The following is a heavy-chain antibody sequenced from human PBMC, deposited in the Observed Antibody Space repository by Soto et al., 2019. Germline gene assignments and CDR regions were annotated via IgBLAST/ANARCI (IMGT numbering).Heavy chain of an antibody. J-gene: IGHJ5*02. CDR2: ISYDGSNK. CDR1: GFTFSSYG. Sequence: GGSLRLSGAASGFTFSSYGMHWVRQAPGKGLEWVAVISYDGSNKYYADSVKGRFTISRDNSKNTLYLQMNSLRAEDTAVYYCAKDVDTAINWFDPWGQGTLVTVSS. V-gene: IGHV3-30*18. D-gene: IGHD5-18*01. CDR3: AKDVDTAINWFDP.